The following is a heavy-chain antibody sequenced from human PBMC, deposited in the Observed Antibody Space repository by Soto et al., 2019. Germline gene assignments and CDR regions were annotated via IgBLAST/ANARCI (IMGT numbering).Heavy chain of an antibody. Sequence: EVQLLQSGGGSVRPGGTLTLSCAASGFTFSHYWMHWVRQVPGRGLLWVSRLNHYANRTAYADSVRGRFTISRDNAKNTLYLHMSSVRAEDSATYYCVRSTSGCFDYWGQGAEVSVSS. CDR2: LNHYANRT. J-gene: IGHJ4*02. CDR3: VRSTSGCFDY. CDR1: GFTFSHYW. V-gene: IGHV3-74*01. D-gene: IGHD2-8*01.